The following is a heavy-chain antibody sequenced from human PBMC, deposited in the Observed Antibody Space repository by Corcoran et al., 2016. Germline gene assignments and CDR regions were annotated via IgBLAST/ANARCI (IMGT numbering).Heavy chain of an antibody. CDR2: IYHSGTT. J-gene: IGHJ4*02. CDR3: ARVTVTEYVDY. D-gene: IGHD4-17*01. Sequence: QVQLQESGPGLVKPSETLSLTCTVSGYSISSGYYWGWIRQPPGKGLEWIGSIYHSGTTYYNPSLQSRVTISVDTSKNQFSLRLSSVTAADTAVYYCARVTVTEYVDYWGQGTLATVSS. CDR1: GYSISSGYY. V-gene: IGHV4-38-2*02.